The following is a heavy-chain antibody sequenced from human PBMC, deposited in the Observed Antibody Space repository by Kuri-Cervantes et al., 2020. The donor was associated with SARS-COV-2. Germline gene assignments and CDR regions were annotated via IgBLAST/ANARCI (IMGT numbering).Heavy chain of an antibody. CDR3: ARDIKYQLLYPGWGMDV. D-gene: IGHD2-2*02. V-gene: IGHV3-43*01. Sequence: GGSLRLSCATSGFTFRHYTMQWVRQAPGKGLEWVSLINWDGTTTFYADSVKGRFTISRDNSKNTLYLQMNSLRAEDTAVYYCARDIKYQLLYPGWGMDVWGQGTTVTVSS. CDR1: GFTFRHYT. J-gene: IGHJ6*02. CDR2: INWDGTTT.